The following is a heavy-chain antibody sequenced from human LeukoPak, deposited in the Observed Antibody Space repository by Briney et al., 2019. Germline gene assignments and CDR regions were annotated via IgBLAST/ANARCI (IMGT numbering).Heavy chain of an antibody. V-gene: IGHV3-7*01. J-gene: IGHJ4*02. CDR3: AREVLLWFGEFPGFDY. CDR2: IKQDGSEK. D-gene: IGHD3-10*01. CDR1: GFTFSSYW. Sequence: GGSLRLSCAASGFTFSSYWMSWVRQAPGKGLEWVANIKQDGSEKYYVDSVKGRFTISRDNAKNSLYLQMNSLRAEDTAVYYCAREVLLWFGEFPGFDYWGQGTLVTVSS.